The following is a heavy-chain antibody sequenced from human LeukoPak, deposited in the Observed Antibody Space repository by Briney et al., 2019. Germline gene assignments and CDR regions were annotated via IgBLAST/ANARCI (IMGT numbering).Heavy chain of an antibody. J-gene: IGHJ5*02. Sequence: SETLSLTCAVSGASVSGSNYYWGWIRQPPGKGLEWIGNIYSSGSTYYNASLQSRVTISVDTSKNQFSLKLSSVTAADTAVYYCARGPFTLLRGPDNWFDPWGQGALVTVSS. CDR2: IYSSGST. CDR1: GASVSGSNYY. D-gene: IGHD3-10*01. CDR3: ARGPFTLLRGPDNWFDP. V-gene: IGHV4-39*07.